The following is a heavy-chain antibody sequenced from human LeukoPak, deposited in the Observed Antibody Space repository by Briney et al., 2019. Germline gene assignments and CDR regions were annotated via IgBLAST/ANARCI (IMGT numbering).Heavy chain of an antibody. V-gene: IGHV3-9*01. J-gene: IGHJ4*02. D-gene: IGHD3-3*01. CDR1: GFTFDDYA. CDR3: AKGGPEDYDFWSGYFDY. Sequence: PGGSLRLSCAASGFTFDDYAMRWVRQAPGKGLEWVSGISWNSGSIGYADSVKGRFTISRDNAKNSLYLQMNSLRAEDTALYYCAKGGPEDYDFWSGYFDYWGQGTLVTVSS. CDR2: ISWNSGSI.